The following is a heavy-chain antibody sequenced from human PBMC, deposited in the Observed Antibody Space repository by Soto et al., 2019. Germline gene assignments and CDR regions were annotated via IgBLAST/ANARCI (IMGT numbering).Heavy chain of an antibody. J-gene: IGHJ4*01. CDR3: TTDSYSTMIVVRFDY. CDR1: GASIDSSAYY. V-gene: IGHV4-39*07. CDR2: IFYSGTT. D-gene: IGHD3-22*01. Sequence: SETLSLTCSVSGASIDSSAYYWAWIRQPPGKGLEWIGYIFYSGTTNYNPSLKSRVTISVDTSKNQFSLKLSSVTAADTAVYYCTTDSYSTMIVVRFDYWGHGTLVTVSS.